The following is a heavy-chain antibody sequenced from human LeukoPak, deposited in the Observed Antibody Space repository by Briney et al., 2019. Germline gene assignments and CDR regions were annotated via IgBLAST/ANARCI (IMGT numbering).Heavy chain of an antibody. D-gene: IGHD3-22*01. CDR1: GYTFTSYG. CDR2: ISAYNGNT. V-gene: IGHV1-18*01. J-gene: IGHJ4*02. CDR3: ARLHYYDSSGYWFDY. Sequence: ASVKVSCKASGYTFTSYGISWVRQAPGQGLEWMGCISAYNGNTNYAQKLQGRVTITTNTSTSTAYMELRSLRSDDTAVYYCARLHYYDSSGYWFDYWGQGTLVTVSS.